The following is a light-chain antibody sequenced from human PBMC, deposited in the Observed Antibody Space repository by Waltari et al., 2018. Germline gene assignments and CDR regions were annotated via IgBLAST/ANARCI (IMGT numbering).Light chain of an antibody. CDR1: SSNIGAGYD. V-gene: IGLV1-40*01. CDR2: DNS. Sequence: QSVLTQAPSVSGAPGQRVTISCTGSSSNIGAGYDVHWYQQLPGAAPKLLIYDNSNRPSGVPDRFSGSKSGTSASLAITGLQAEDEADYYGQSYDSGLSAPLFGGATKLTVL. J-gene: IGLJ3*02. CDR3: QSYDSGLSAPL.